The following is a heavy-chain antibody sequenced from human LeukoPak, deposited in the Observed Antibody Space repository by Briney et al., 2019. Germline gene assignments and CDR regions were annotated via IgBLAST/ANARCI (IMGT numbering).Heavy chain of an antibody. V-gene: IGHV4-59*12. CDR2: IHYSGST. CDR3: ARGSRHYGGNGPNYYYYYGMDV. J-gene: IGHJ6*02. CDR1: GGSISTYY. D-gene: IGHD4-23*01. Sequence: SETLSLTCTVSGGSISTYYWSWIRQPPGKGLEWIGYIHYSGSTKYNPSLKSRVTISVDTSKNQFSLKLSSVTAADTAVYYCARGSRHYGGNGPNYYYYYGMDVWGQGTTVTVSS.